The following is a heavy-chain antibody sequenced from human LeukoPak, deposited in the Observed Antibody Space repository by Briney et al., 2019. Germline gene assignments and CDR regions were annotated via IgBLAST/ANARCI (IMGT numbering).Heavy chain of an antibody. J-gene: IGHJ4*02. D-gene: IGHD3-10*01. CDR3: ARIRISGSYYNY. CDR2: INPNSGAT. Sequence: ASVKVSCKASGYSFIDYFIHWVRQAPGQGLEWIGWINPNSGATTYAQKFQGRVTVTRDTSFSTAYMELSSLTSDDPAVYYCARIRISGSYYNYWGQGTLVTVSS. V-gene: IGHV1-2*02. CDR1: GYSFIDYF.